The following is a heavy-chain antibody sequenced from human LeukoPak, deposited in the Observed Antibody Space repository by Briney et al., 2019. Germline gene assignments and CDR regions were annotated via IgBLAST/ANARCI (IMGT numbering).Heavy chain of an antibody. CDR1: GGSINNSFYF. V-gene: IGHV4-39*01. CDR3: ARRSVAGSWFDR. Sequence: SETLSLTCTVSGGSINNSFYFWGWLRQPPGKGLEWIGSLHYSGNSYYNPSIKTRFTISADTTKNQFSLRLNSVTAADTAVYFCARRSVAGSWFDRWGQGTLVTVSS. D-gene: IGHD6-19*01. J-gene: IGHJ5*02. CDR2: LHYSGNS.